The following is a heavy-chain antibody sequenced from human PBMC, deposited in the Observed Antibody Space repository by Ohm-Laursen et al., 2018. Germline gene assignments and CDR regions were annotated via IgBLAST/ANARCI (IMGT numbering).Heavy chain of an antibody. CDR3: ARDRVNWGSFDY. Sequence: SETLSLTCTVSGGSISSGGYYWSWIRQHPGKGLEWIGYIYYSGSTYYNPSLKSRVTISVDTSKNQFSLKLSSVTAADTAVYYCARDRVNWGSFDYWGQGTLVTVSS. D-gene: IGHD7-27*01. J-gene: IGHJ4*02. CDR2: IYYSGST. V-gene: IGHV4-31*03. CDR1: GGSISSGGYY.